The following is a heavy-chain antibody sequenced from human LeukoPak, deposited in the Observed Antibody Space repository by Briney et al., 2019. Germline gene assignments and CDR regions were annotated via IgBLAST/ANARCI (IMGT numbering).Heavy chain of an antibody. CDR1: GGSINTYY. J-gene: IGHJ4*02. D-gene: IGHD6-19*01. Sequence: SETLSLTCTVSGGSINTYYWSWIRQPPGKGLEWIGYIYYSGSTNYNPSLKSRVTISIDTSKIQFSLKLTSVTAADTAVYYRAREHYTSGWYIRDWGQGTLVTVSS. CDR3: AREHYTSGWYIRD. CDR2: IYYSGST. V-gene: IGHV4-59*01.